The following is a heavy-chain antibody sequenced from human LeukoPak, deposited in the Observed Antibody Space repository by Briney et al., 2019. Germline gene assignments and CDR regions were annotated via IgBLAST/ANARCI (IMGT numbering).Heavy chain of an antibody. J-gene: IGHJ6*03. CDR3: ARGTAMVRSRYMDV. CDR1: GGTFSSYA. CDR2: IIPIFGTA. D-gene: IGHD5-18*01. V-gene: IGHV1-69*05. Sequence: SVKVSCKASGGTFSSYAISWVRQAPGQGLEWMGRIIPIFGTANYAQKFQGRVTITTDESTSTAYMELSSLRSEDTAVYYCARGTAMVRSRYMDVWGKGTTVTVSS.